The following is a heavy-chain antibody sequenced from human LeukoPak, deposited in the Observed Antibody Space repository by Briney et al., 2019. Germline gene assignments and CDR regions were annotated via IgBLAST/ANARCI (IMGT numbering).Heavy chain of an antibody. CDR3: ASGIAVAGHFDY. Sequence: SETLSLTCTVPGGSISSYYWSWIRQPPGKGLEWIGYIYYSGSTNYNPSLKSRVTISVDTSKNQFSLKLSSVTAADTAVYYCASGIAVAGHFDYWGQGTLVTVSS. J-gene: IGHJ4*02. D-gene: IGHD6-19*01. V-gene: IGHV4-59*08. CDR1: GGSISSYY. CDR2: IYYSGST.